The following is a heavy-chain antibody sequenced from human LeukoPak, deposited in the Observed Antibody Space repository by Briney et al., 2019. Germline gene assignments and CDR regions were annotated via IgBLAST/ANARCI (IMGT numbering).Heavy chain of an antibody. CDR3: ARGGGSYFPSWFDP. Sequence: GGSLRLSCVASGFTFSSYWMHWVRQDPRKGLVWVSRINGDGRNINYADSVRGRFTISRDNAKNTLYLQMNTLRVEDTAVYYCARGGGSYFPSWFDPWGQGTLVTVSS. J-gene: IGHJ5*02. V-gene: IGHV3-74*01. CDR2: INGDGRNI. D-gene: IGHD1-26*01. CDR1: GFTFSSYW.